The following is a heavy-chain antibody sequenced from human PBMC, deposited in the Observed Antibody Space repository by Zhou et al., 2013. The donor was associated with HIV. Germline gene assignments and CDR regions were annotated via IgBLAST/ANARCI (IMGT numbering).Heavy chain of an antibody. Sequence: QVQLVQSGAEVKKPGSSVKVSCKASGDTFSSDVITWVRQARGQGLEWMGWLNPSSGDTNYAQKFQGRVTMTRDTSTSTVYMELSSLRSQDTAVYYCARAVVGASSFDYWGPGTLVTVSS. V-gene: IGHV1-2*02. J-gene: IGHJ4*02. CDR1: GDTFSSDV. CDR2: LNPSSGDT. D-gene: IGHD2-15*01. CDR3: ARAVVGASSFDY.